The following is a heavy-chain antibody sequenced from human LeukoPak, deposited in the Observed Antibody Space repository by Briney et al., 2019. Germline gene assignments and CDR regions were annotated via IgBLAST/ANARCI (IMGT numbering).Heavy chain of an antibody. Sequence: GGSLRLSCAASGFTFSSYEMNWVRQAPGKGLEWVSYISSSGSTIFYADSVKGRFTISRDNAKNSLYLQMNSLRAEDTAVYYCARLYSSSSGLRASDHWGQGTLVTVSS. CDR3: ARLYSSSSGLRASDH. J-gene: IGHJ4*02. D-gene: IGHD6-6*01. CDR2: ISSSGSTI. V-gene: IGHV3-48*03. CDR1: GFTFSSYE.